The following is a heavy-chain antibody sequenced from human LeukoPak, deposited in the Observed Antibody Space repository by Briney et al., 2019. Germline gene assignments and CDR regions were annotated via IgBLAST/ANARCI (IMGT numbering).Heavy chain of an antibody. CDR2: INHSGST. Sequence: SETLSLTCAVYGGSFSGYYWSWIRQPPGKGLEWIGEINHSGSTNYNPSLKSRVTISVDTSKNQFSLKLSSATAADTAVYYCASVVVAATLFDYWGQGTLVTVSS. D-gene: IGHD2-15*01. J-gene: IGHJ4*02. CDR1: GGSFSGYY. V-gene: IGHV4-34*01. CDR3: ASVVVAATLFDY.